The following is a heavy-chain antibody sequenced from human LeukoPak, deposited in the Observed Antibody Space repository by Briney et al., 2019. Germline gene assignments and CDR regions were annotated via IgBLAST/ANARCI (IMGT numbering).Heavy chain of an antibody. CDR1: GFTFSSYA. CDR3: ARGIVATTPIRTNNWFDP. V-gene: IGHV3-30-3*01. Sequence: GRSLRLSCAASGFTFSSYAMHWVRQAPGKGLEWVAVISYDGSNKYYADSVKGRFTISSDNSKNTLYLQMNSLRAEDTAVYYCARGIVATTPIRTNNWFDPWGQGTLVTVSS. D-gene: IGHD5-12*01. J-gene: IGHJ5*02. CDR2: ISYDGSNK.